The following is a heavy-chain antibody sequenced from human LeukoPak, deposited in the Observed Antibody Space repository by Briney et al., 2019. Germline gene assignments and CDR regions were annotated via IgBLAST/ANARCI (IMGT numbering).Heavy chain of an antibody. V-gene: IGHV1-18*01. CDR1: GYTFTSYG. CDR2: ISAYNGNT. CDR3: ARTGQITTNRPTSPDY. Sequence: GASVKVSCKASGYTFTSYGISWVRQALGQGLEWMGWISAYNGNTNYAQKLQGRVTMTTDTSTSTAYMELRSLRSDDTAVYYCARTGQITTNRPTSPDYWGQGTLVTVSS. J-gene: IGHJ4*02. D-gene: IGHD3-16*01.